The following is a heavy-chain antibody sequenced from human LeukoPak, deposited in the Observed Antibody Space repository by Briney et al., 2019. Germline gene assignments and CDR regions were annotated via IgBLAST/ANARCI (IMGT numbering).Heavy chain of an antibody. CDR3: AKDGLYYDGSTHIYYFDY. J-gene: IGHJ4*02. CDR1: GFSFSDYA. V-gene: IGHV3-23*01. D-gene: IGHD3-22*01. CDR2: ITGSGGVT. Sequence: GGSLRLSCAASGFSFSDYAMAWVRQAPGKGLEWVSVITGSGGVTHYAGSVMGRFTISRDNSKNTLYLQMNNLRVEDTSRYYCAKDGLYYDGSTHIYYFDYWGQGTLVAVSS.